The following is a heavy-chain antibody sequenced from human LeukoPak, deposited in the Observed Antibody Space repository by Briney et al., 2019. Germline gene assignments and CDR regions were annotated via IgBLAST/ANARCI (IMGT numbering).Heavy chain of an antibody. CDR1: GGTFSAYA. Sequence: ASVKVSCKASGGTFSAYAVSWVRQAPGQGLEWMGWISAYNGNTNYAQKLQGRVTMTTDTSTSTAYMELRSLRSDDTAVYYCASSPYYGSGSYPTEYFQHWGQGTLVTVSS. V-gene: IGHV1-18*01. CDR2: ISAYNGNT. J-gene: IGHJ1*01. D-gene: IGHD3-10*01. CDR3: ASSPYYGSGSYPTEYFQH.